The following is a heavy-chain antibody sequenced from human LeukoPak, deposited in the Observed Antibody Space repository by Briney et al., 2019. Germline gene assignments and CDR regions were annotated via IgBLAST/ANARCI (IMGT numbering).Heavy chain of an antibody. CDR1: GGSFSGYY. J-gene: IGHJ3*02. CDR2: INHSGST. D-gene: IGHD3-3*01. CDR3: ARVSRITIFGVVIGRAFDI. V-gene: IGHV4-34*01. Sequence: SETLSLTCAVYGGSFSGYYWSWIRQPPGKGLEWIGEINHSGSTNYNPSLKSRVTISVDTSKNQFSLKLSSVTAADTAVYYCARVSRITIFGVVIGRAFDIWGQGTMVTVSS.